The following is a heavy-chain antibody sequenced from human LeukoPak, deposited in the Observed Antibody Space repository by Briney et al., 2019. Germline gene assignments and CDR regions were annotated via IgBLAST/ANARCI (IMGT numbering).Heavy chain of an antibody. J-gene: IGHJ4*02. CDR2: IYSDGST. Sequence: AGGSLRLSCAAPGLIVSRNYMTWVRHAPGKGLEWLSVIYSDGSTHYADSVKDRFIISRDNSKNTLYLQMNPLRAEDTAVYYCARVTPPTDWGQGTLVTVSS. CDR1: GLIVSRNY. CDR3: ARVTPPTD. V-gene: IGHV3-66*01. D-gene: IGHD1-14*01.